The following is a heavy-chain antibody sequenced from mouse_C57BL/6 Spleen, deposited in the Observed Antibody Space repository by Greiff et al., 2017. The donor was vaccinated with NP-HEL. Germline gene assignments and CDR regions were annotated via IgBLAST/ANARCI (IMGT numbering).Heavy chain of an antibody. Sequence: QVQLQQPGAELVRPGSSVKLSCKASGYTFTSYWMHWVKQRPIQGLEWIGNIDPSDSETHYNQKFKDKATLTVDKSSSTAYMQLSSLTSEDSAVYYCASGDYDDGGFAYWGQGTLVTVSA. V-gene: IGHV1-52*01. CDR1: GYTFTSYW. D-gene: IGHD2-4*01. J-gene: IGHJ3*01. CDR3: ASGDYDDGGFAY. CDR2: IDPSDSET.